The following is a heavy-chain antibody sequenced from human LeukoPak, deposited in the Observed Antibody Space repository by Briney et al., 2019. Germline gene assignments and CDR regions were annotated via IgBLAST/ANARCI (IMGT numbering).Heavy chain of an antibody. CDR3: ARGITMVRGVPSKYYFDY. CDR2: INHSGST. V-gene: IGHV4-34*01. Sequence: SETLSLTCAVSGGFFSGYYWSWIRQPPGKGLEWIGEINHSGSTNYNPSLKSRVTISVDTSKNQFSLKLSSVTAADTAVYYCARGITMVRGVPSKYYFDYWGQGTLVTVSS. J-gene: IGHJ4*02. D-gene: IGHD3-10*01. CDR1: GGFFSGYY.